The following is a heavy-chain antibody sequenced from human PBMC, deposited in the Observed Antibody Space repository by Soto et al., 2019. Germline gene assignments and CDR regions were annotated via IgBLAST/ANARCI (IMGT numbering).Heavy chain of an antibody. V-gene: IGHV1-2*02. D-gene: IGHD2-2*02. Sequence: ASVKVSCQASGYTFTGYYMHWVRQAPGQGVEWMGWINPNSGGTNYAQKFQGRDTMTRDTSISTAYMELSRLRSDDTAVYYCARVMGAAVIYYYYYGMDVWGQGTTVTVSS. CDR1: GYTFTGYY. CDR3: ARVMGAAVIYYYYYGMDV. J-gene: IGHJ6*02. CDR2: INPNSGGT.